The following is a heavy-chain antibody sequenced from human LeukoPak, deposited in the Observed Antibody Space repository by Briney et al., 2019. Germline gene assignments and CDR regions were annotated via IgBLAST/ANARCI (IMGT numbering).Heavy chain of an antibody. CDR1: GFTFSSYW. CDR2: INSDGSST. Sequence: GGSLRLSCTASGFTFSSYWMHWVRQAPGKGLVGVSRINSDGSSTSYADSVKGRFTISRDNAKNTLYLQMNSLRAEDTAVDYCARDQARCYYYYMDVWGKGTTVTVSS. J-gene: IGHJ6*03. CDR3: ARDQARCYYYYMDV. V-gene: IGHV3-74*01.